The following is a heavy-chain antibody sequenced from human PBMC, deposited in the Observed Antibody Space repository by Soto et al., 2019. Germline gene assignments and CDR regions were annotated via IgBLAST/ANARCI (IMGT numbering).Heavy chain of an antibody. V-gene: IGHV1-69*13. CDR3: ARENYYDSSGYSIDYGMDV. J-gene: IGHJ6*02. Sequence: SVKVSCKASGGTFSSYAISWVRQAPGQGLEWMGGIIPIFGTANYAQKFQGRVTITADESTSTAYMELSSLRSEDTAVYYCARENYYDSSGYSIDYGMDVWGQGTTVTVSS. D-gene: IGHD3-22*01. CDR2: IIPIFGTA. CDR1: GGTFSSYA.